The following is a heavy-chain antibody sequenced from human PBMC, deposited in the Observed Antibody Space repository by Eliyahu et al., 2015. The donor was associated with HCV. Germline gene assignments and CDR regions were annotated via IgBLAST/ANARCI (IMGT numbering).Heavy chain of an antibody. V-gene: IGHV3-74*01. CDR3: TSLTADDAFDV. Sequence: EVQLVESGGALVQPGGSLXLSCXASGFTFSIYWMHWVRQAPGKGPVWVSHVNSDGTATSYADSVKGRFTISRDNAKNTVYLQMNSLRAEDTAVYYCTSLTADDAFDVWGQGTMVTVSS. CDR2: VNSDGTAT. D-gene: IGHD2-21*02. J-gene: IGHJ3*01. CDR1: GFTFSIYW.